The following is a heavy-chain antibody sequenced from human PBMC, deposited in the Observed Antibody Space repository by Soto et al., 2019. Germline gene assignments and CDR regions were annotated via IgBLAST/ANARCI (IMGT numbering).Heavy chain of an antibody. CDR3: AKELAGTVYYYYGMDV. V-gene: IGHV3-30*18. J-gene: IGHJ6*02. CDR1: GFTFSSYG. CDR2: ISYDGSNK. Sequence: RGSLRLSCAASGFTFSSYGMHWVRQAPGKGLEWVAVISYDGSNKYYADSVKGRFTISRDNSKNTLYLQMNSLRAEDTAVYYCAKELAGTVYYYYGMDVWGQGTTVTVSS. D-gene: IGHD1-1*01.